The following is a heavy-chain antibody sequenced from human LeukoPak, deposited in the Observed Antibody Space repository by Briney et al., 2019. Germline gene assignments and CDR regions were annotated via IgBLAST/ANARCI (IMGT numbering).Heavy chain of an antibody. V-gene: IGHV1-18*01. D-gene: IGHD2-2*01. J-gene: IGHJ4*02. CDR1: GYTFTSYG. CDR3: AVTGYCSSTSCYDDY. Sequence: ASVKVSCKASGYTFTSYGISWVRQAPGQGLEWMGWISAYNGNTNYAQKLQSGVTMTTDTSTSTAYMELRSLRSDDTAVYYCAVTGYCSSTSCYDDYWGQGTLVTVSS. CDR2: ISAYNGNT.